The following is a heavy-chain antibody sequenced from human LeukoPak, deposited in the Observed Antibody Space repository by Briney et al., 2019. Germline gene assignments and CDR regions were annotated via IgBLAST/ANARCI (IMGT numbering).Heavy chain of an antibody. CDR2: IYHSGST. D-gene: IGHD3-10*01. CDR3: ARGGYYGSGNDFRFDP. J-gene: IGHJ5*02. Sequence: PSGTLSLTCAVSGGSISSSNWWSWVRQPPGKGLGWIGEIYHSGSTNYNPSLKSRVTISVDKSKNQFSLKLSSVTAADTAVYYCARGGYYGSGNDFRFDPWGQGTLVTVSS. V-gene: IGHV4-4*02. CDR1: GGSISSSNW.